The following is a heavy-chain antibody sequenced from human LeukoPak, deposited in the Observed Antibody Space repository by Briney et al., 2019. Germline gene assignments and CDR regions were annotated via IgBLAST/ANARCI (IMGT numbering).Heavy chain of an antibody. CDR3: ARDYDYVWGSYRLYYFEY. V-gene: IGHV3-23*01. CDR1: GFTFSSYG. D-gene: IGHD3-16*02. J-gene: IGHJ4*02. Sequence: PGGSLRLSCAASGFTFSSYGLSWVRQAPGKGLEWVSGISGSGRTTYYADSVKGRFTISRDNSKNTLDLQMNSLRAEDTAAYYCARDYDYVWGSYRLYYFEYWGQGTLVTVSS. CDR2: ISGSGRTT.